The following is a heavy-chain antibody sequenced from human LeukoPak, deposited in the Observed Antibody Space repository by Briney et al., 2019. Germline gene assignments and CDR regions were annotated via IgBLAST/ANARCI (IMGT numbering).Heavy chain of an antibody. J-gene: IGHJ5*02. CDR1: GFTFSNSA. V-gene: IGHV3-23*01. CDR2: IRATLGTT. Sequence: GGSLRLSCAAAGFTFSNSAMSRVPQAPGKGLEWVSGIRATLGTTWYADSVKGRFTISRDNSKNTLYLQMNSLRAEDTAVYYCAKFAPGLLSGDWFDPWGQGTLVTVSS. D-gene: IGHD3-3*01. CDR3: AKFAPGLLSGDWFDP.